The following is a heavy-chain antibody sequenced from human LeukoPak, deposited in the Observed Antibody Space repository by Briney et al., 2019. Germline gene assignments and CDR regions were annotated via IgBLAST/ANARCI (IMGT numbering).Heavy chain of an antibody. CDR1: GFTFKNYW. J-gene: IGHJ4*02. Sequence: PGGSLRLSCAASGFTFKNYWMSWVRQAPGKGLEWVANIKEDGSEKYHVDSVKGRFTISRDNAKNLLYLQMNSLRAEDTAVYYCARDRVEYYFDYWGQGTLVTVSS. CDR2: IKEDGSEK. V-gene: IGHV3-7*01. CDR3: ARDRVEYYFDY. D-gene: IGHD3-10*01.